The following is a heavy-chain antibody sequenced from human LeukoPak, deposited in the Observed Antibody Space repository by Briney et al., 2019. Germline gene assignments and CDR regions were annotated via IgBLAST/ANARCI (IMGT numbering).Heavy chain of an antibody. D-gene: IGHD3-9*01. V-gene: IGHV1-2*02. CDR1: GYTFIGYY. Sequence: ASVKVSCEASGYTFIGYYMHWVRQAPGQGLEWMGWINPNSGGTNYAQKFQGRVTMTRDTSISAAYMELSRLRSDDTAVYYCARGRPYYDILTGYYKGVSLYWGQGTLVTVSS. CDR3: ARGRPYYDILTGYYKGVSLY. CDR2: INPNSGGT. J-gene: IGHJ4*02.